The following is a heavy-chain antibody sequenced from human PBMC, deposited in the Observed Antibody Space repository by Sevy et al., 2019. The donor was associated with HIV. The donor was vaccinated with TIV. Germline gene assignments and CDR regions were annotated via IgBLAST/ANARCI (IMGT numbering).Heavy chain of an antibody. V-gene: IGHV3-33*01. J-gene: IGHJ3*02. D-gene: IGHD3-22*01. CDR2: IWNDMTNK. CDR1: GFTLSNYG. Sequence: GGSLRLSCVASGFTLSNYGMHWVRQAPGKGLEWVATIWNDMTNKYYADSAKGRFTSSRDNSKNTLCLQMNSLRAEDTAVYYGASLPNNYYDRGGYSGDDAFDIWGQGTMVTVSS. CDR3: ASLPNNYYDRGGYSGDDAFDI.